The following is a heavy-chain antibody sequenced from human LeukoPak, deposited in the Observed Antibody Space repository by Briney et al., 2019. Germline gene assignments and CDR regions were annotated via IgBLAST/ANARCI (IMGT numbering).Heavy chain of an antibody. Sequence: GGSLRLSCAASGFTFSSYSMNWVRQAPGKGLEWVSSISSSSSYIYYADSVKGRFTISRDNAKNSLYLQMNSLRAEDTAVYYCARDPYYYDSSGYYGGWSYYFDYWGQGTLVTVSS. CDR3: ARDPYYYDSSGYYGGWSYYFDY. CDR1: GFTFSSYS. J-gene: IGHJ4*02. V-gene: IGHV3-21*01. CDR2: ISSSSSYI. D-gene: IGHD3-22*01.